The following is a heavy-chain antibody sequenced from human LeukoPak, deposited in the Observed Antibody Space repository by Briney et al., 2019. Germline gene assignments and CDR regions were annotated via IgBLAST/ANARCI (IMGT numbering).Heavy chain of an antibody. CDR3: ARTRLYGDFGAYDAFDI. CDR1: GYTFSGYY. CDR2: INPNTGGT. V-gene: IGHV1-2*02. Sequence: ASVKVSCEASGYTFSGYYIHWVRQAPGQGPEWLGWINPNTGGTNFAQKFQGRFTMTRDTPMSTAYMELNRLRSDDTAVYYCARTRLYGDFGAYDAFDIWAKGHWSPSLQ. D-gene: IGHD4-17*01. J-gene: IGHJ3*02.